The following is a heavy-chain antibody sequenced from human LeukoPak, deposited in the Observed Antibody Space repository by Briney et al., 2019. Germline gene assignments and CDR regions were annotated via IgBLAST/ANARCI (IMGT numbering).Heavy chain of an antibody. CDR1: GFTFSSYS. CDR2: ISSSSSTI. Sequence: GGSLRLSCAASGFTFSSYSMNWVRQAPGKGLEWASYISSSSSTIYYVDSVKGRFTISRDNAKNSLYLQMNSLRAEDTAVYYCAELGITMIGGVWGKGTTVTISS. V-gene: IGHV3-48*04. J-gene: IGHJ6*04. D-gene: IGHD3-10*02. CDR3: AELGITMIGGV.